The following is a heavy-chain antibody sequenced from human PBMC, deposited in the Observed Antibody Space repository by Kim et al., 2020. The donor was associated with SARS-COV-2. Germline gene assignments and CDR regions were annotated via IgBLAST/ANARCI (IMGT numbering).Heavy chain of an antibody. CDR2: IYPGDSDT. J-gene: IGHJ6*02. V-gene: IGHV5-51*01. Sequence: GESLKISCKGSGYSFTSYWIGWVRQMPGKGLEWMGIIYPGDSDTRYSPSFQGQVTISADKSISTAYLQWSSLKASDTAMYYCARHDHYYDSSGKGRSQYYYYGMDVWGQGTTVTVSS. CDR3: ARHDHYYDSSGKGRSQYYYYGMDV. D-gene: IGHD3-22*01. CDR1: GYSFTSYW.